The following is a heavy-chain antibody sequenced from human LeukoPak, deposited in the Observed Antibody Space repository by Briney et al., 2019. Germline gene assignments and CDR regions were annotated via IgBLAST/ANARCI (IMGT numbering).Heavy chain of an antibody. CDR3: ARALQYSSSPDTTDY. D-gene: IGHD6-6*01. Sequence: SETLSLTCTVSGGSISSYYWSWIRQPPGKGLEWIGYIYYSGSTNYNPSLKSRVTISVDTSKNQFSLKLSSVTAADTAVYYCARALQYSSSPDTTDYWGQGTLVTVSS. J-gene: IGHJ4*02. V-gene: IGHV4-59*12. CDR2: IYYSGST. CDR1: GGSISSYY.